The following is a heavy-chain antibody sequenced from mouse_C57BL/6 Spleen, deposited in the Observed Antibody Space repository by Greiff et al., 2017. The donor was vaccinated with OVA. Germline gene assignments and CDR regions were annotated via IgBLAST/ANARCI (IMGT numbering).Heavy chain of an antibody. D-gene: IGHD1-1*01. J-gene: IGHJ2*01. Sequence: QVQLQQSGAELARPGASVKMSCKASGYTFTSYTMHWVKQRPGQGLEWIGYLNPSSGYTKYNQKFKDKATLTADKSSSTAYMQLSSLTSEDSAVYYCARDGDGSSSDYWGQGTTLTVSS. V-gene: IGHV1-4*01. CDR2: LNPSSGYT. CDR1: GYTFTSYT. CDR3: ARDGDGSSSDY.